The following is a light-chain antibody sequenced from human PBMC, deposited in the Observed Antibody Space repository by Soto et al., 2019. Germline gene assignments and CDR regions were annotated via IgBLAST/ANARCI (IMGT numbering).Light chain of an antibody. CDR3: QSYDSSLXAL. J-gene: IGLJ3*02. V-gene: IGLV1-40*01. CDR1: SSNIGAGYD. CDR2: GNS. Sequence: QSVLTQPPSVSGAPGQRVTISCTGSSSNIGAGYDVHWYQQLPGTAPKLLIYGNSNRPSGVPDRFSGSKSGTSASLAITGLQAEDEADYYCQSYDSSLXALXGGGTKLTVL.